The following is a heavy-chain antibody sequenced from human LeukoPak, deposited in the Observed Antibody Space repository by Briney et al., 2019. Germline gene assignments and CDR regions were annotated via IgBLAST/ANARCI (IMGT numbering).Heavy chain of an antibody. CDR2: IYTSGST. D-gene: IGHD3-22*01. J-gene: IGHJ5*02. CDR3: ARRDDSSGSTNWFDP. CDR1: GGSISSGSYY. Sequence: PSQTLSLTCTVSGGSISSGSYYWSWIRQPAGKGLEWIGRIYTSGSTNYNPSLKSRVTISVDKSKNQFSLKLSSVTAADTAVYYCARRDDSSGSTNWFDPWGQGTLVTVSS. V-gene: IGHV4-61*02.